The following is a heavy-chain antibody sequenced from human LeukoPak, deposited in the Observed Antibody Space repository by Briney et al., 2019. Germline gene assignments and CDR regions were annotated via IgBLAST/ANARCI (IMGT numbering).Heavy chain of an antibody. Sequence: SVKVSCKASGGTFSSYAISWVRQAPGQGLEWMGGIIPIFGTANYAQKFQGRVTITAGESTSTAYMELSSLRSEDTAVYYCARDGRFAAYEPDYWGQGTLVTVSS. D-gene: IGHD1-26*01. CDR3: ARDGRFAAYEPDY. CDR1: GGTFSSYA. V-gene: IGHV1-69*13. CDR2: IIPIFGTA. J-gene: IGHJ4*02.